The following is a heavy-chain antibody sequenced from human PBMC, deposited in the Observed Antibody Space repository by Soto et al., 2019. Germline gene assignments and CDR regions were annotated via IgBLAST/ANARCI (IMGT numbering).Heavy chain of an antibody. V-gene: IGHV4-30-4*01. J-gene: IGHJ4*02. CDR1: GGSISSGDYY. D-gene: IGHD4-4*01. Sequence: PSETLSLTCTVSGGSISSGDYYWSWIRQPPGKGLEWIGHIYYSGSTYYNPSLKSRVTVSVDTSKNQFSLKLSSVTAADTAVYYCARLGYSNFHFDYWGQGTLVTVSS. CDR3: ARLGYSNFHFDY. CDR2: IYYSGST.